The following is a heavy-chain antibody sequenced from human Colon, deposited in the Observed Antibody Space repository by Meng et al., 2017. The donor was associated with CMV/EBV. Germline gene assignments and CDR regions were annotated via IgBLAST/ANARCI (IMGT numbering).Heavy chain of an antibody. V-gene: IGHV3-30*04. Sequence: GESLKISCAASGFTFSIYAMHWVRQAPGKGLEWVALISYNSETRYVADAVKGRFSISRDNSKNMVYLQMDSLGLEDTAIYYCARDVTTDTGFSYGYHPGYWGQGSPVTVSS. CDR2: ISYNSETR. CDR1: GFTFSIYA. CDR3: ARDVTTDTGFSYGYHPGY. J-gene: IGHJ4*02. D-gene: IGHD5-18*01.